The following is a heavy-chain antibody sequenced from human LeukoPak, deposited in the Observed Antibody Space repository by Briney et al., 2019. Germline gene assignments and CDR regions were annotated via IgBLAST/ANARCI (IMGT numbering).Heavy chain of an antibody. D-gene: IGHD3-10*01. CDR3: AKAEDGSGALGFDP. CDR2: ISYDGSSK. V-gene: IGHV3-30*18. CDR1: GFTFSSYG. Sequence: PGGSLRLSCAASGFTFSSYGMHWVRQAPGKGLEWVAVISYDGSSKCYTDSVKGRFTISRDNSKNTLYLQMNSLRAEDTAVYYCAKAEDGSGALGFDPWGQGTLVTVSS. J-gene: IGHJ5*02.